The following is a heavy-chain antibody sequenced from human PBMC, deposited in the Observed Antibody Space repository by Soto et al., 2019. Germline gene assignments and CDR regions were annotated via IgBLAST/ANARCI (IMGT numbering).Heavy chain of an antibody. CDR2: INPNSGGT. J-gene: IGHJ4*02. CDR1: GYTFTGYY. V-gene: IGHV1-2*02. CDR3: ARDRWAGYDSSGYYDLLDY. D-gene: IGHD3-22*01. Sequence: ASVKVSCKASGYTFTGYYMHWVRQAPGQGLEWMGWINPNSGGTNYAQKFQGRVTMTRDTSISTAYMELSRLISDDTAVYYCARDRWAGYDSSGYYDLLDYWGQGTLVTVSS.